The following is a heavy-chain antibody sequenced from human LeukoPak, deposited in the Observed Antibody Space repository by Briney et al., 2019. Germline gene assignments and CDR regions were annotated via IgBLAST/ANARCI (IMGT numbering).Heavy chain of an antibody. Sequence: GGSLRLSCAASGFTFSSYNMNWVRQAPGKGLEWVSSISTSSSYIYYADSVKGRFTIFRDNAKNSLFLQVNSLSAEDTAVYYCARDCGGSCYSGQTYFSYYYYGMDVWGQGTTVTVSS. J-gene: IGHJ6*02. V-gene: IGHV3-21*06. CDR1: GFTFSSYN. CDR3: ARDCGGSCYSGQTYFSYYYYGMDV. D-gene: IGHD2-15*01. CDR2: ISTSSSYI.